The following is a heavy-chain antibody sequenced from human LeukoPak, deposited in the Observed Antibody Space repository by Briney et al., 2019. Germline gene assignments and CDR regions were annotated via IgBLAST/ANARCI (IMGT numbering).Heavy chain of an antibody. V-gene: IGHV1-69*05. D-gene: IGHD3-22*01. CDR2: VIPIFGTA. Sequence: SVKVSCKASGGTFSSYAISWVRQAPGQGLEWMGGVIPIFGTANYAQKFQGRVTITTDESTSTAYMELSSLRSEDTAVYYCARADYYDSSGYYSDYWGQGTLVTVSS. CDR3: ARADYYDSSGYYSDY. CDR1: GGTFSSYA. J-gene: IGHJ4*02.